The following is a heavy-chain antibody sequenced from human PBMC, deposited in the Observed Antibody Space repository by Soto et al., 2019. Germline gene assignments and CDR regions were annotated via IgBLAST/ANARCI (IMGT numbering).Heavy chain of an antibody. CDR2: IYSSGST. Sequence: PSETLSLTCAVSGGSISSGGYSWSWIRQPPGKGLEWIGYIYSSGSTHYNPSLQSRVTISADTSKNQVSLKVRSVTAADTAVYYCARDHPHSYGVYYFDYWGQGTQVTVSS. CDR3: ARDHPHSYGVYYFDY. J-gene: IGHJ4*02. CDR1: GGSISSGGYS. V-gene: IGHV4-61*08. D-gene: IGHD5-18*01.